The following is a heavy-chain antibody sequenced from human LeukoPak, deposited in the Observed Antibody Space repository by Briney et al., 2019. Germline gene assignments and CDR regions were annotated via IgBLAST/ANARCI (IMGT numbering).Heavy chain of an antibody. CDR3: TVQVVPSDNWFDP. CDR2: IRSKAYGGTA. CDR1: GLLFGDYA. J-gene: IGHJ5*02. Sequence: GGSLRLSCTASGLLFGDYAMTWVRQVPGKGLEWLGFIRSKAYGGTAEYAASVKGRFTISRDDSKSIAYVQMNSLKTEDTAVYHCTVQVVPSDNWFDPWGQGTLVTVSS. V-gene: IGHV3-49*04. D-gene: IGHD2-2*01.